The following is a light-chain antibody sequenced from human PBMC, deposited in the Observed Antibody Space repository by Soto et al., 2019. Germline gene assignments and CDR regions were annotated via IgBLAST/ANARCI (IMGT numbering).Light chain of an antibody. CDR2: AAS. Sequence: DIQLTQSPSFLSASVGDRVTITCRASQGISSYLAWYQQKPGIAPKLLIYAASTLQSGVPSRFSGSGSGTEFTLTISSQQPEDFATYYCQQLNSYPYTFGQGTKLEIK. CDR1: QGISSY. V-gene: IGKV1-9*01. CDR3: QQLNSYPYT. J-gene: IGKJ2*01.